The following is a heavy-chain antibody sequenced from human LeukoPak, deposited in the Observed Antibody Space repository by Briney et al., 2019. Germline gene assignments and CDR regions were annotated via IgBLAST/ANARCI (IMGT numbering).Heavy chain of an antibody. CDR1: GYTFTSYD. J-gene: IGHJ4*02. Sequence: ASVKVSCKASGYTFTSYDINWVRQATGQGLEWMGWMNPNSGNTGYAQKFQGRVTMTRNTSISTAYMELSSLRSEDTAVYYCATSSTVVVPAAEGYYFDYWGQGTLVTVSS. D-gene: IGHD2-2*01. V-gene: IGHV1-8*01. CDR2: MNPNSGNT. CDR3: ATSSTVVVPAAEGYYFDY.